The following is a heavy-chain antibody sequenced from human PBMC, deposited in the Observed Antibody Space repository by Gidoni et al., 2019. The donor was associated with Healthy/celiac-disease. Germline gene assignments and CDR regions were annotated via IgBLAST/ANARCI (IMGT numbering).Heavy chain of an antibody. CDR2: ISGSGGST. J-gene: IGHJ4*02. V-gene: IGHV3-23*01. D-gene: IGHD2-2*01. CDR1: GFTFSSYA. CDR3: AKVQAGSTSCPSGY. Sequence: EVQLLESGGGLVQPGGSLRLSCAASGFTFSSYAMSWVRQAPGKGLGWVSAISGSGGSTYYADSVKGRFTIARDNSKNTLYLQMNSLRAEDTAVYYCAKVQAGSTSCPSGYWGQGTLVTVSS.